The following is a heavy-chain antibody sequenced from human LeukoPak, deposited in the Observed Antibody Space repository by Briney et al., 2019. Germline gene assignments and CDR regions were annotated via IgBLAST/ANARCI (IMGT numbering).Heavy chain of an antibody. D-gene: IGHD3-3*01. CDR3: ARVSTYYDFWSGYYPYYFDY. CDR1: GYTFTSYD. CDR2: MNPNSGNT. Sequence: ASVKVSCKASGYTFTSYDINWVRQATGQGLEWMGWMNPNSGNTGYAQKFQGRVTMTRNTSISTAYMELSILRSEDTAVYYCARVSTYYDFWSGYYPYYFDYWGQGTLVTVSS. V-gene: IGHV1-8*01. J-gene: IGHJ4*02.